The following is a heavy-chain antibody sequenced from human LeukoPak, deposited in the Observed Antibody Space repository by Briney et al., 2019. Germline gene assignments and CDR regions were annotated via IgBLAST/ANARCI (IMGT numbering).Heavy chain of an antibody. Sequence: SETLSLTCAVYGGSFSGYYWSWIRQPPGKGLEWIGEINHSGSTNYNPSLKSRATISVDTSKKQFSLKLSSVTAADTAVYYCARVRGSSGSYEYYHYMDVWGKGTTVTISS. J-gene: IGHJ6*03. CDR1: GGSFSGYY. V-gene: IGHV4-34*01. CDR3: ARVRGSSGSYEYYHYMDV. D-gene: IGHD1-26*01. CDR2: INHSGST.